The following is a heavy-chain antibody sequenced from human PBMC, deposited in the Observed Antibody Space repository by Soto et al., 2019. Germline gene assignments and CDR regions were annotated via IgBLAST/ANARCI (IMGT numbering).Heavy chain of an antibody. Sequence: PGGSLRLSCAASGFTFGSYAMHWVRQAPGKGLEWVAVISYDGSNKYYADSVKGRFTISRDNSKNTLYLQMNSLRAEDTAVYYCARVRDGYNYYYYYGMDVWGQGTTVTVSS. CDR3: ARVRDGYNYYYYYGMDV. CDR1: GFTFGSYA. V-gene: IGHV3-30-3*01. CDR2: ISYDGSNK. D-gene: IGHD5-12*01. J-gene: IGHJ6*02.